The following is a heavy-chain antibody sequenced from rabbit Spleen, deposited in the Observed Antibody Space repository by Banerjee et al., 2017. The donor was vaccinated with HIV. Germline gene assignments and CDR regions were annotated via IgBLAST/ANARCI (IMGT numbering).Heavy chain of an antibody. CDR2: IRTSSDNT. CDR1: GFSFSNSDY. Sequence: QSLEESGGDLVKPGGTLTLTCTASGFSFSNSDYMCWVRQAPGKGLEWIACIRTSSDNTWYASWAKGRFTISKASSTTVTLKMTSLTAADTATYFCARSSSLWNFGMDLWGQGTLVTVS. D-gene: IGHD6-1*01. CDR3: ARSSSLWNFGMDL. J-gene: IGHJ6*01. V-gene: IGHV1S40*01.